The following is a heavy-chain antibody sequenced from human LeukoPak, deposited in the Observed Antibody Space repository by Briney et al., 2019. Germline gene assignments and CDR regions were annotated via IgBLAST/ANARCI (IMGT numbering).Heavy chain of an antibody. D-gene: IGHD6-6*01. J-gene: IGHJ6*03. CDR2: IKQDGSEK. CDR1: GFTFSSYA. V-gene: IGHV3-7*01. Sequence: PGGSLRLSCAASGFTFSSYAMSWVRQAPGKGLEWVANIKQDGSEKYYVDSVKGRFTISRDNAKNSLYLQMNSLRAEDTAVYYCARSLTARPYYYYYYMDVWGKGTTVTVSS. CDR3: ARSLTARPYYYYYYMDV.